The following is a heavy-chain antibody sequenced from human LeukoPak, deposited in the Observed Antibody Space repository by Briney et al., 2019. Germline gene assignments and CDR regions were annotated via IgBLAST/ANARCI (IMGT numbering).Heavy chain of an antibody. J-gene: IGHJ4*02. D-gene: IGHD5-24*01. CDR1: GFTFDDYD. Sequence: GGSLRLSCAASGFTFDDYDMSWVRQTPGRGLEWVSGINWSGGSTGYEDSVKGRFTVSRDNAKNSLYLHMNSLRAEDTALYYCARGWPQLGYFVYWGQGTLVTVSS. V-gene: IGHV3-20*04. CDR2: INWSGGST. CDR3: ARGWPQLGYFVY.